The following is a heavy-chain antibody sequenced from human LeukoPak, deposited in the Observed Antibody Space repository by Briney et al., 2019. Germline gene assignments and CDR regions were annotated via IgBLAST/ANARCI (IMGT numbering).Heavy chain of an antibody. CDR3: ARDLAVAGTGWFDP. Sequence: GASVKVSCKASGYTFTGYYMNWVRQAPGQGLEWMGWINPNSGGTNYAQKFQGRVTMTRDTSISTAYMELSRLRSDDTAVYYCARDLAVAGTGWFDPWGQGTLVTVSS. CDR2: INPNSGGT. D-gene: IGHD6-19*01. CDR1: GYTFTGYY. V-gene: IGHV1-2*02. J-gene: IGHJ5*02.